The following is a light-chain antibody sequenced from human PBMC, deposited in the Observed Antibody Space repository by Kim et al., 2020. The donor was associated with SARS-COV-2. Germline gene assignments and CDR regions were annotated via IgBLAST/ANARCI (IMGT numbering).Light chain of an antibody. Sequence: LSPGERATPSCRASQRVSSFLAWYQQKPGQAPRLLMYDASNRATGIPARFSGSGSGTDFTLTISSLEPEDFAVYYCQQRTNWPITFGQGTRLEIK. V-gene: IGKV3-11*01. CDR3: QQRTNWPIT. CDR2: DAS. J-gene: IGKJ5*01. CDR1: QRVSSF.